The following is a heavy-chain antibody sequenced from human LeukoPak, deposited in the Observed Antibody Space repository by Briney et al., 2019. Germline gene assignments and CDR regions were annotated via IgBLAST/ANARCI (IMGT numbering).Heavy chain of an antibody. V-gene: IGHV4-34*01. D-gene: IGHD6-13*01. CDR2: INHSGST. CDR3: ARTGIAAAGRGRDFDY. J-gene: IGHJ4*02. Sequence: SETLSLTCAVYGGSFSGYYWSWIRQPPGKGLEWIGEINHSGSTNYNPSLKSRVTISVDTSKNQFSLKLSSVTAADTAVYYCARTGIAAAGRGRDFDYWGQGTLVTVSS. CDR1: GGSFSGYY.